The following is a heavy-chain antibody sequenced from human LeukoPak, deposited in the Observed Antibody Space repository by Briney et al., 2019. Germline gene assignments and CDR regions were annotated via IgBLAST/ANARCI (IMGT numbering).Heavy chain of an antibody. CDR1: GYTFTSHG. CDR2: ISAYNGNT. J-gene: IGHJ4*02. V-gene: IGHV1-18*04. CDR3: ARGRIVATIRAFVGYYFDY. D-gene: IGHD5-12*01. Sequence: GASVKVSCKASGYTFTSHGISWVRQAPGQGLEWMGWISAYNGNTNYAHKLQGRVTMTTDTSTSTAYMELRSLRSDDTAVYYCARGRIVATIRAFVGYYFDYWGQGTLVTVSS.